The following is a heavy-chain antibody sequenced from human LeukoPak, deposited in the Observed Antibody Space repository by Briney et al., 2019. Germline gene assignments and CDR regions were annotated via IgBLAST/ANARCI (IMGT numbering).Heavy chain of an antibody. CDR3: AAKGNGYTGIYVFAH. D-gene: IGHD5-12*01. J-gene: IGHJ4*02. CDR1: GFTFSSYS. CDR2: ISSSSSYT. V-gene: IGHV3-21*01. Sequence: GGSLRLSCVASGFTFSSYSMNWARQAPGKGLEWVSSISSSSSYTYYAGSVKGRFTISRDNAKNSLYLQMNSLRAEDTAVYYCAAKGNGYTGIYVFAHWGQGTLVTVSS.